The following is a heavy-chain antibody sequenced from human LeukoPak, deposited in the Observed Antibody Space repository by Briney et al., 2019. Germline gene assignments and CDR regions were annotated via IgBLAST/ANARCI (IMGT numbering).Heavy chain of an antibody. V-gene: IGHV3-21*01. D-gene: IGHD6-13*01. Sequence: GGSLRLSCVAAGFTFSSYSMDWVRQAPGKGLEWVSSISSSSSFIYYADSVKGRFTISRDNAKNSLYLQMNSLSAEDTAVYYCARDDTMYSSSWYNYYYGMDVWGKGTTVTVSS. CDR3: ARDDTMYSSSWYNYYYGMDV. J-gene: IGHJ6*04. CDR1: GFTFSSYS. CDR2: ISSSSSFI.